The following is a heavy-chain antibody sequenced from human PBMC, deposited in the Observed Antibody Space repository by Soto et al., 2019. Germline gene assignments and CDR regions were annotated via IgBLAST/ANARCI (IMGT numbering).Heavy chain of an antibody. Sequence: GGSLRLSCAASGFTFSSFEMNWVRQAPGKGLEWVSKIGSSGSTIWYADSVKGRFTISRDNAKNSLYLQMNSLRGEDTAVYYCARATYSISYYFDSWGQRTLVTVSS. V-gene: IGHV3-48*03. CDR2: IGSSGSTI. CDR1: GFTFSSFE. CDR3: ARATYSISYYFDS. D-gene: IGHD6-6*01. J-gene: IGHJ4*02.